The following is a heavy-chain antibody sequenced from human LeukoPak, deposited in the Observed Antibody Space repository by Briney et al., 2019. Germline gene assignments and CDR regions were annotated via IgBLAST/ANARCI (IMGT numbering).Heavy chain of an antibody. V-gene: IGHV3-9*01. CDR3: AKDNGAYYDSSGHYDY. CDR1: GFTFDDYA. D-gene: IGHD3-22*01. J-gene: IGHJ4*02. Sequence: GGSLRLSCAASGFTFDDYAMHWVRQAPGKGLEWVSGISWNSGGIGYADSVKGRFTISRDNAKNFLYLQMNSLRAEDTALYYCAKDNGAYYDSSGHYDYWGQGTLVTVSS. CDR2: ISWNSGGI.